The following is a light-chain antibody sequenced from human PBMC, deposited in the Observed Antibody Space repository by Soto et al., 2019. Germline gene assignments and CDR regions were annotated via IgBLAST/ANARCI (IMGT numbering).Light chain of an antibody. CDR3: LQEYSYPLI. CDR1: QGIRND. CDR2: GAS. V-gene: IGKV1-6*01. J-gene: IGKJ4*01. Sequence: TQFPSSLSASVGDRVTITCRPSQGIRNDLGWYQQKPGKAPKLLIYGASNLQTGLPSRFSSSGSGTDFTLTISSLQPEDVGTYYCLQEYSYPLIFGGGTKVEIK.